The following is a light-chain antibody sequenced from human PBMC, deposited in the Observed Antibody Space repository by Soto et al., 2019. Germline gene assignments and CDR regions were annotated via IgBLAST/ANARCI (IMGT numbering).Light chain of an antibody. CDR1: SSDVGGYNY. CDR3: SSYTSSSTHVV. CDR2: DVS. V-gene: IGLV2-14*01. Sequence: QSVLTQPASVSGSPGQSITISCTGTSSDVGGYNYVSWYQQHPGTAPKLMIYDVSNRPSGVSNRFSGSKSDNTASLTISGLQAEDEADYYCSSYTSSSTHVVFGGGTQLTVL. J-gene: IGLJ2*01.